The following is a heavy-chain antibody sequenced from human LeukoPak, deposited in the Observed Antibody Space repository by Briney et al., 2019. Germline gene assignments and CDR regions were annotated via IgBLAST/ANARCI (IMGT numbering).Heavy chain of an antibody. D-gene: IGHD2-2*01. Sequence: ASVKVSCKASGYTFTSYDINWVRQATGQGLEWMGWMNPNSGNTGYAQKFQGRVTITRNTSISTAYMELSSLRSEDTAVYYCARGRRYCSSTSCSKTRSYYYMDVWGKGTTVTVSS. CDR1: GYTFTSYD. CDR3: ARGRRYCSSTSCSKTRSYYYMDV. J-gene: IGHJ6*03. CDR2: MNPNSGNT. V-gene: IGHV1-8*03.